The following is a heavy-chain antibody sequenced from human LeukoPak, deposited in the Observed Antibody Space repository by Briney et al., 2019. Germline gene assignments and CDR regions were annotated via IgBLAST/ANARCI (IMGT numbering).Heavy chain of an antibody. D-gene: IGHD5-12*01. CDR2: INPNSGGT. CDR3: ARGRKRWLLYYFDY. Sequence: ASVKVSCKASGYTFTGYYMHWVRQAPGQGLEWMGWINPNSGGTNYAQKFQGRVTMTRNTSISTAYMELSSLRSEDTAVYYCARGRKRWLLYYFDYWGQGTLVTVSS. CDR1: GYTFTGYY. V-gene: IGHV1-2*02. J-gene: IGHJ4*02.